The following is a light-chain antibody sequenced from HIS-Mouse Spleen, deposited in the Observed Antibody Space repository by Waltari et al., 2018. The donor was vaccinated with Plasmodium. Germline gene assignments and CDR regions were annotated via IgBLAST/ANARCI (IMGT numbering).Light chain of an antibody. CDR3: QQYNNWLIT. J-gene: IGKJ4*01. Sequence: EIVMTQSQATMSVSTGERATLSCRASQSVSSNLAWYQQKPGQAPRLLIYGASTRATGIPARFSGSGSGTEFTLTISSMQSEDFAVYYCQQYNNWLITFGGGTKVEIK. CDR2: GAS. CDR1: QSVSSN. V-gene: IGKV3-15*01.